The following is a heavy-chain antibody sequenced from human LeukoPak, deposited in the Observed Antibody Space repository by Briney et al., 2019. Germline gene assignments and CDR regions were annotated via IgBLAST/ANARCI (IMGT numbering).Heavy chain of an antibody. Sequence: ASVKVSCKASGYTFTGYYMHWVRQAPGQGLEWMGWINPNGGGTNYAQKFQGRVTMTRDTSISTAYMELSRLRSDHTAVYYCAREKVGATAGAAFDIWGQETMVTVSS. V-gene: IGHV1-2*02. J-gene: IGHJ3*02. CDR3: AREKVGATAGAAFDI. CDR1: GYTFTGYY. D-gene: IGHD1-26*01. CDR2: INPNGGGT.